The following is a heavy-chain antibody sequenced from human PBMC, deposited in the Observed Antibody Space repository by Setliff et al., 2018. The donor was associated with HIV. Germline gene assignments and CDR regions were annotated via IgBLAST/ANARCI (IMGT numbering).Heavy chain of an antibody. V-gene: IGHV5-51*01. D-gene: IGHD2-8*01. CDR1: GYSFTTHW. Sequence: PGESLKISCETSGYSFTTHWIGWVRQMPGKGLEWMAVMFVGDSDTSTDSPSFQGQVTFSVDKSIRTAYLQWSSLKASDTAIYYCARRAFNGYYFDSWGQGTLVTVSS. CDR3: ARRAFNGYYFDS. CDR2: MFVGDSDT. J-gene: IGHJ4*02.